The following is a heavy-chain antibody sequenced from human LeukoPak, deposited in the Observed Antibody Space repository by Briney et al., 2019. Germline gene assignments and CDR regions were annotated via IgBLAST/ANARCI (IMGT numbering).Heavy chain of an antibody. D-gene: IGHD6-19*01. CDR3: ASHPMTSIAVAGIDY. V-gene: IGHV4-39*07. J-gene: IGHJ4*02. CDR2: IYYNGST. CDR1: GGSISSSSYY. Sequence: SETLSLTCTVSGGSISSSSYYWGWIRQPPGKGLEWIGSIYYNGSTYYNPSLKSRVTISVDTSKNQFSLKLSSVTAADTAVYYCASHPMTSIAVAGIDYWGQGTLVTVSS.